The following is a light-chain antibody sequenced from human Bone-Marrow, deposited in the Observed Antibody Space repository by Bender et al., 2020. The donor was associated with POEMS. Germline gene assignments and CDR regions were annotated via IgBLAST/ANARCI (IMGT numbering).Light chain of an antibody. CDR1: RSNIGPGYG. J-gene: IGLJ3*02. Sequence: QSVLTQPPSVSGAPGQRVTISCTGTRSNIGPGYGVNWYQLVPGTAPKLLPYGDLNRPSGVPDRFSGSKFDTSASLAITGLQADDEAHYYCQSYDNGLNGWVFGGGTKLTVL. V-gene: IGLV1-40*01. CDR3: QSYDNGLNGWV. CDR2: GDL.